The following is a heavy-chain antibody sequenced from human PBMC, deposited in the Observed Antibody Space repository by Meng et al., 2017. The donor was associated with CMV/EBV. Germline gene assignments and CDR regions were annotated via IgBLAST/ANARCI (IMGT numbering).Heavy chain of an antibody. V-gene: IGHV3-23*01. CDR3: AKNGLGGWTNWFDP. CDR1: GFTFSSYD. Sequence: GESLKISCAASGFTFSSYDMNWVRQAPGKGLEWVSFIGASGSSTFYADSVKGRFTISRDNSKNTLYLQMNSLRAEDTAVYYCAKNGLGGWTNWFDPWGQGPWSPSPQ. D-gene: IGHD6-19*01. J-gene: IGHJ5*02. CDR2: IGASGSST.